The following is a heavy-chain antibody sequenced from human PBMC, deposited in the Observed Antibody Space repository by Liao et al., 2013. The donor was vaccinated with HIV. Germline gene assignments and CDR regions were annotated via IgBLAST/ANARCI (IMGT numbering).Heavy chain of an antibody. D-gene: IGHD3-10*01. Sequence: QVQLQESGPGLVKPSETLSLTCTVSGGSISSGDYYWSWIRQPPGKGLEWIGYIYYSGSTYYNPSLKSRVTISVDTSKNQFSLKLSSVTAADTAVYYCASLYYYGSGSYYDFDYWGQGTLVTVSS. V-gene: IGHV4-30-4*08. CDR3: ASLYYYGSGSYYDFDY. CDR2: IYYSGST. J-gene: IGHJ4*02. CDR1: GGSISSGDYY.